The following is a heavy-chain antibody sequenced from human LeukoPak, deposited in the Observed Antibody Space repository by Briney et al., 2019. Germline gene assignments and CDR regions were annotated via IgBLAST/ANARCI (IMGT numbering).Heavy chain of an antibody. D-gene: IGHD2-2*01. Sequence: SGGSLRLSCAASGFSFGNFAMHWVRQAPGKGLEWVAIISYDERNEYYADSVKGRFTISRDNSKNTVYLQMSSLRAEDTAVYFCARDYCSITNCFPDYWGQGTLVTVSS. CDR2: ISYDERNE. J-gene: IGHJ4*02. CDR3: ARDYCSITNCFPDY. CDR1: GFSFGNFA. V-gene: IGHV3-30*04.